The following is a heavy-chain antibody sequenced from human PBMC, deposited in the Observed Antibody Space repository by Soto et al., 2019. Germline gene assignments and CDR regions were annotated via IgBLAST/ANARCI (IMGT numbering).Heavy chain of an antibody. V-gene: IGHV4-34*01. CDR3: ARGRYCRGGSCYGTRYYYYGMDV. CDR2: IKHSGRT. CDR1: GGSFRGSY. Sequence: QVQLQQWGAGLLKPSETLSLTCAVYGGSFRGSYWSWIRQPPGKGLEWVGEIKHSGRTNYNPSLKGRGTISVDTSKHQLSLKLSSVTAADTAVYYCARGRYCRGGSCYGTRYYYYGMDVWGQGTTVTVSS. D-gene: IGHD2-15*01. J-gene: IGHJ6*02.